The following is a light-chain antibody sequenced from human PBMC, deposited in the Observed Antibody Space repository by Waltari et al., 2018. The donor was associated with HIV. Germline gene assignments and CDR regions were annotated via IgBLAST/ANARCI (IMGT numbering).Light chain of an antibody. CDR1: PTVSSN. Sequence: EIVMTQSPATLSVSPGERATLSCRASPTVSSNLAWDQQKPGQAPRLLIYGASTRATGIPARFSGSGSETEFTLTISSLQSEDFAVYYCQQYDNWPPWTFGQGTKVEIK. CDR3: QQYDNWPPWT. V-gene: IGKV3-15*01. CDR2: GAS. J-gene: IGKJ1*01.